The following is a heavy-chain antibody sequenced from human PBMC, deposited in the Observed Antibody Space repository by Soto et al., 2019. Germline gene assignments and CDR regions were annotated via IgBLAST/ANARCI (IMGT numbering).Heavy chain of an antibody. CDR3: AKGVNDYSTYYFNY. V-gene: IGHV3-23*01. CDR1: GFIFKSYG. Sequence: GGSLRLSCAASGFIFKSYGMNWVRQAPGKGLEWISYISGSGDRTYYAQSVQGRFTISRDNSKNTLSVQMNSLRAEDTAVYFCAKGVNDYSTYYFNYWGQGILVTVFS. CDR2: ISGSGDRT. D-gene: IGHD4-4*01. J-gene: IGHJ1*01.